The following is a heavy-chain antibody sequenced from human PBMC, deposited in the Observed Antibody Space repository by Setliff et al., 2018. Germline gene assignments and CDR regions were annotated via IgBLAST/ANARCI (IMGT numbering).Heavy chain of an antibody. CDR2: IYPGDSDT. V-gene: IGHV5-51*01. J-gene: IGHJ6*03. Sequence: GESLKISCKGSGYSFTSYWIGWVRQMPGKGLEWMGIIYPGDSDTRYSPSFQGQVTISDDKSISTAYLQWSSLKASETAMYYCARQRGYYDILTGYYTNYYYYMDVWGKGTTVTVSS. CDR1: GYSFTSYW. D-gene: IGHD3-9*01. CDR3: ARQRGYYDILTGYYTNYYYYMDV.